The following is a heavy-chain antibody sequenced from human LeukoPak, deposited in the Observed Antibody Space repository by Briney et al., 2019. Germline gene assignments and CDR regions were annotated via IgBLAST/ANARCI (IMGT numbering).Heavy chain of an antibody. D-gene: IGHD6-13*01. Sequence: SETLSLTCTVSGGSISSSSYYWGWIRQPPGKGLEWIGSMHYSGSTYYDPSLKSRVTISVDTSKNEFSLKLSSVTAADTAVYYCARAHGGAAGRYYYYYYMDVWGKGTTVTISS. CDR3: ARAHGGAAGRYYYYYYMDV. CDR1: GGSISSSSYY. V-gene: IGHV4-39*07. CDR2: MHYSGST. J-gene: IGHJ6*03.